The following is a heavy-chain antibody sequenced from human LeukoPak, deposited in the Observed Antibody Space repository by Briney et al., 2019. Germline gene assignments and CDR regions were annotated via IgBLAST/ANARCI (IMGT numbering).Heavy chain of an antibody. CDR2: IRYDGSNK. Sequence: GRSLRLSCAASGFTFSSYAMHWVRQAPGKGLEWVPFIRYDGSNKYYADSVKGRFTISRDNSKNTLYLQMNSLRAEDTAVYYCASGQSGYDPQGFDYWGQGTLVTVSS. D-gene: IGHD5-12*01. V-gene: IGHV3-30*04. J-gene: IGHJ4*02. CDR1: GFTFSSYA. CDR3: ASGQSGYDPQGFDY.